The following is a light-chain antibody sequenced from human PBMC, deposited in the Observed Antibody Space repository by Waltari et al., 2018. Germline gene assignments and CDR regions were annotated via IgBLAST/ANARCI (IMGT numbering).Light chain of an antibody. J-gene: IGKJ4*01. V-gene: IGKV1-5*03. Sequence: DIQMTQSPSTLSASVGDRVTITCRTSQSISTWLAWYQQKPGKAPKFLIYEASSLQSGVPSRFSGSGSGTEFTLTINNLQPDDFATYYCQQYNTYSLTFGGGTNVEIK. CDR2: EAS. CDR3: QQYNTYSLT. CDR1: QSISTW.